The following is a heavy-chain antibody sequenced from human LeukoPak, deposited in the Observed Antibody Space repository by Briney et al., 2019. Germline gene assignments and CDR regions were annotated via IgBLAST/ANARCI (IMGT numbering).Heavy chain of an antibody. CDR2: MNPNSGNT. J-gene: IGHJ4*02. D-gene: IGHD2-2*01. CDR1: GYTFTSYD. CDR3: ARGNQLLAIDY. Sequence: ASVKVSCKASGYTFTSYDINWVRQATGQGLEWMGWMNPNSGNTGYAQKFQGRVTITRSTSISTAYMELSSLRSEDTAVYYCARGNQLLAIDYWGQGTLVTVSS. V-gene: IGHV1-8*03.